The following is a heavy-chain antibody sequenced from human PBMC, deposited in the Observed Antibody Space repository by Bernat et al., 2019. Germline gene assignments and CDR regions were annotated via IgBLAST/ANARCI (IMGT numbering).Heavy chain of an antibody. V-gene: IGHV4-39*01. D-gene: IGHD5-12*01. CDR1: GGSISSSSYY. J-gene: IGHJ3*02. Sequence: QLQLQDSGPGLVKPSETLSLTCTVSGGSISSSSYYWGWIRQPPGKGLEWIGSIYYSGSTYYNPSLKSRVTISVDTSKKQFSLKLSSVTAADTAVYYCARRGADRVAIGNAFDIWGQGTMVTVSS. CDR2: IYYSGST. CDR3: ARRGADRVAIGNAFDI.